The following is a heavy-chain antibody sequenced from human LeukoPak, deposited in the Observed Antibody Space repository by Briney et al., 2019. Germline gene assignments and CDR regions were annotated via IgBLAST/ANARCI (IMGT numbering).Heavy chain of an antibody. CDR3: ARERYRRRGFDY. CDR1: GYTFTGYY. Sequence: GASVKVSCKSSGYTFTGYYMHRVRHAPGQGLEWMGWINPNSGGTNYAQKFQVRVTMTRDTSISTAYMELSRLRSDDRAGYYCARERYRRRGFDYWGQGTLVTVSS. V-gene: IGHV1-2*02. CDR2: INPNSGGT. D-gene: IGHD3-10*01. J-gene: IGHJ4*02.